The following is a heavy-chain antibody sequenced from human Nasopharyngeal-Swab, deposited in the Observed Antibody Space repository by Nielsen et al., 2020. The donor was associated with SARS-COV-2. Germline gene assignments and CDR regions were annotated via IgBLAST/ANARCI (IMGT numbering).Heavy chain of an antibody. CDR2: IRSKAYGGTT. Sequence: GESLQISCTASGFTFGDYAMSWFRQAPGKGLEWVGFIRSKAYGGTTEYAASVKGRFTISRDDSKSIAYLQMNSLKTEDTAVYYCTREQTDYYDSSGYYPIPFDSWGQGTLVTVSS. CDR3: TREQTDYYDSSGYYPIPFDS. J-gene: IGHJ4*02. D-gene: IGHD3-22*01. CDR1: GFTFGDYA. V-gene: IGHV3-49*03.